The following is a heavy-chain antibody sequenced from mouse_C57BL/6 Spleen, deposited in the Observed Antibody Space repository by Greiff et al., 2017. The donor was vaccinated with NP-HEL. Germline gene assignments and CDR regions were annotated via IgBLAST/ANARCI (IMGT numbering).Heavy chain of an antibody. Sequence: EVMLVESGPELVKPGDSVKISCKASGYSFTGYFMNWVMQSHGKSLEWIGRINPYNGDTFYNQKFKGKATLTVDKSSSTAHMELRSLTSEDSAVYYCARSYDYDEYFDVWGTGTTVTVSS. D-gene: IGHD2-4*01. CDR2: INPYNGDT. V-gene: IGHV1-20*01. CDR3: ARSYDYDEYFDV. J-gene: IGHJ1*03. CDR1: GYSFTGYF.